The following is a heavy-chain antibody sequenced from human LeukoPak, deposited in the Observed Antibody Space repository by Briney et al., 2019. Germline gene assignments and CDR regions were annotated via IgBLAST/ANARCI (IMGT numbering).Heavy chain of an antibody. D-gene: IGHD3-22*01. J-gene: IGHJ4*02. CDR2: INPSGGRT. CDR3: AGDPKDDSSGYYYFDY. V-gene: IGHV1-46*01. Sequence: GASVKVSCKTSGYTFTSNYIHWVRQAPGQGLERMGVINPSGGRTSYAQKLQGRVTMTRDMSTSTVYMELSSLRSEDTAVYYCAGDPKDDSSGYYYFDYWGQGTLVTVSS. CDR1: GYTFTSNY.